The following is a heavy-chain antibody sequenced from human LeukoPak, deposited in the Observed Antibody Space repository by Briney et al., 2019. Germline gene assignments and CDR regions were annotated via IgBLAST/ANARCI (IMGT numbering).Heavy chain of an antibody. D-gene: IGHD3-22*01. CDR2: ISSSGSTI. J-gene: IGHJ3*02. Sequence: GGSQRLSCAAYGFTFSSDEMNWVRQAPGEGLEWVSYISSSGSTIYYAHSVTGRFTISRANAKNSLYLQMNSLRAADTAVYYRARDHHRLYYDSQARDTFDIWGQGTMVTVSS. V-gene: IGHV3-48*03. CDR1: GFTFSSDE. CDR3: ARDHHRLYYDSQARDTFDI.